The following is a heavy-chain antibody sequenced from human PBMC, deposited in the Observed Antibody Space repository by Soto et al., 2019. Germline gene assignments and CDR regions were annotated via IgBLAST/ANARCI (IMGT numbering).Heavy chain of an antibody. V-gene: IGHV3-30*18. Sequence: QVQLVESGGGVVQPGRSLRLSCAASGFTFSSYAMHWLRQAPGKGLEWVAVISSDGSNEYYVDSVKGRFTISRDNSKNTLYLQMNSLRAEDTALHYCAKEMEVSSGWHMRGMDVWGQGTTVTVAS. D-gene: IGHD6-19*01. CDR3: AKEMEVSSGWHMRGMDV. CDR1: GFTFSSYA. CDR2: ISSDGSNE. J-gene: IGHJ6*02.